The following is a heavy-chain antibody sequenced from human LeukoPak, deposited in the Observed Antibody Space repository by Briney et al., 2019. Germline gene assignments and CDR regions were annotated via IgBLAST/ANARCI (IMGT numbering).Heavy chain of an antibody. J-gene: IGHJ6*02. CDR2: INPSSGST. CDR1: GYTFTSYY. D-gene: IGHD2-2*01. V-gene: IGHV1-46*01. Sequence: ASVKVSCKASGYTFTSYYMHWVRQAPGQGLEWMGIINPSSGSTNYAQKFQGRVTMTRDTSTSTVYMELSSLRSEDTAVYYCARPTSIIPASNIYYYYYAMDVWGQGTTVTVSS. CDR3: ARPTSIIPASNIYYYYYAMDV.